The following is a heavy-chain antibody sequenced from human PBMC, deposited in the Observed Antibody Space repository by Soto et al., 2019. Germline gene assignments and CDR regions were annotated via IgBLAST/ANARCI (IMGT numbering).Heavy chain of an antibody. Sequence: GGSLRLSCAASGFTFSHYWMTWVRQAPGKGLEWVANIKEDGSEKNYVDSVKGRFTISRENAKNSLYLQMNSLRAEDTSVYYCARDPSGGRFDIWGQGIMVTVSS. CDR2: IKEDGSEK. CDR3: ARDPSGGRFDI. D-gene: IGHD3-10*01. CDR1: GFTFSHYW. V-gene: IGHV3-7*01. J-gene: IGHJ3*02.